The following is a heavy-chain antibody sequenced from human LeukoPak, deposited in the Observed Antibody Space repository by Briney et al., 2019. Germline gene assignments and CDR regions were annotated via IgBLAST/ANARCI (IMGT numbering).Heavy chain of an antibody. J-gene: IGHJ4*02. Sequence: GGSLRLSCAASGFTFSSYAMSWVRQAPGKGLVWVSRIESDGSSTSYADSVKGRFTISRDNAKNTLDLQMNSLRAEDTAVYYCARDPSSTSGYFDYWGQGTLVIVSS. CDR2: IESDGSST. D-gene: IGHD2-2*01. CDR1: GFTFSSYA. V-gene: IGHV3-74*01. CDR3: ARDPSSTSGYFDY.